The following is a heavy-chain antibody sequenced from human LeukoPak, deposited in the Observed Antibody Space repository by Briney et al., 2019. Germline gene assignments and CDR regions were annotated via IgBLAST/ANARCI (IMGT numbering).Heavy chain of an antibody. J-gene: IGHJ2*01. V-gene: IGHV3-74*01. D-gene: IGHD1-26*01. CDR2: INTEGKTT. CDR3: ARDPGSNSHDWYFDL. Sequence: PGGSLRLSCAASGFTFSTYWMYWVCQAPGKGLLWVSRINTEGKTTHYADSVKGRFVISRDNAKNTLYLQMNSLRTEDTAVYYCARDPGSNSHDWYFDLWGRGTLVTVSS. CDR1: GFTFSTYW.